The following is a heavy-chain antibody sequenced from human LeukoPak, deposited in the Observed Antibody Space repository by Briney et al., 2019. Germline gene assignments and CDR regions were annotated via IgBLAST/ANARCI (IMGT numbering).Heavy chain of an antibody. D-gene: IGHD6-19*01. CDR1: GGSISSGSYY. J-gene: IGHJ4*02. CDR2: IYGSGYT. V-gene: IGHV4-61*03. Sequence: SQTLSLTCTVSGGSISSGSYYWSWLRQPPGKGLEWIGYIYGSGYTNYNPSLKSRVTMSIDTSKNHFSLKLTSVTAADTATYYCARETSLAGFASGLGFNYWGQGILVTVSS. CDR3: ARETSLAGFASGLGFNY.